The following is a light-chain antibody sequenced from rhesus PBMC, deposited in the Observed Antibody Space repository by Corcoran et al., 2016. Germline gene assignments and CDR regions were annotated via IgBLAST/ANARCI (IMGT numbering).Light chain of an antibody. CDR1: QAIINN. J-gene: IGKJ4*01. CDR3: QHVYGTPHT. CDR2: KAS. Sequence: DIQMTQSPSSLSASVGDRVTITCQASQAIINNLAWYQQKPGKVLKFLIYKASNLQSGDPSRFSGSGSGTDFTLTISSLQPEDFANYYCQHVYGTPHTFGGRTKVGLK. V-gene: IGKV1-25*01.